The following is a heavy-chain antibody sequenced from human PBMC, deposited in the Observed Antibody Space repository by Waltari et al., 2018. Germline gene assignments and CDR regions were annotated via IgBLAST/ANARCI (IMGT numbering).Heavy chain of an antibody. CDR1: GFTFRRYW. CDR3: ARESTASNEGV. Sequence: EEQLVESGGGLVQPGGSLRLSCEGSGFTFRRYWMSWVRQAPGKGLEWVANIRRDGSQANYVDSVKGRFTISRDNAKKSLYLQMNSLRAEDTGVYYCARESTASNEGVWGQGTLVTVSS. V-gene: IGHV3-7*01. J-gene: IGHJ4*02. D-gene: IGHD4-17*01. CDR2: IRRDGSQA.